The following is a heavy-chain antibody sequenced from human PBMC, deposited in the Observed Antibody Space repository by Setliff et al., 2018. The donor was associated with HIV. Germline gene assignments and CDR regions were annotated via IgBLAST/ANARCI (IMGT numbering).Heavy chain of an antibody. CDR3: ARSYYGSTTSYGMDV. CDR2: IKQDGSEK. D-gene: IGHD3-10*01. V-gene: IGHV3-7*01. Sequence: GESLKISCAASGFTFSSNWMSWVRQAPGKGLEWVANIKQDGSEKYYVDSVKGRFTISRDNAKKSLYLQMDSLRAEDTAVYYCARSYYGSTTSYGMDVWGQGTTVTVSS. J-gene: IGHJ6*02. CDR1: GFTFSSNW.